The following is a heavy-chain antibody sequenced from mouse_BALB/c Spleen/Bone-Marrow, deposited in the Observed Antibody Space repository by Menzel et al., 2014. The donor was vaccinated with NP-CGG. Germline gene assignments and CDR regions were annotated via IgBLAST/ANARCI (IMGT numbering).Heavy chain of an antibody. D-gene: IGHD3-1*01. CDR2: IYPGKSDT. J-gene: IGHJ2*01. CDR3: TTLARNNFDY. V-gene: IGHV1-5*01. Sequence: VQLQQSGTVLARPGAAVKMSCKASGYTFSNYWMHWVRQRPGQGLEWIGTIYPGKSDTAYNQKFKGKAKLTAVTSTSTDYMEPSSQTNEDSAVYYCTTLARNNFDYWGQGTTLTVSS. CDR1: GYTFSNYW.